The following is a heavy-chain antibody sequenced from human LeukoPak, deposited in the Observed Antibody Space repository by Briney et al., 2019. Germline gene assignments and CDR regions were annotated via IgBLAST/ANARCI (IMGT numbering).Heavy chain of an antibody. D-gene: IGHD6-6*01. J-gene: IGHJ4*02. CDR1: GGSSIRSSSY. V-gene: IGHV4-39*01. CDR3: ARGRGSLASILDY. CDR2: IYYTGTT. Sequence: PSETLSLTCTVSGGSSIRSSSYWARIRQPPGEGLEWVASIYYTGTTYYNPSLKSRVTISMDTSKNQFSLRLSSVTAADTAVYYCARGRGSLASILDYRGRGTLVTVSS.